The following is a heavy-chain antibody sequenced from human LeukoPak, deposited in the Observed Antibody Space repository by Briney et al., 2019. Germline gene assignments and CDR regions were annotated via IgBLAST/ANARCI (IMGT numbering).Heavy chain of an antibody. J-gene: IGHJ4*02. Sequence: PSGTLSLTCAVSGGSISSSSYYWGWIRQPPGKGLEWIGSIYYSGSTYYNPSLKSRVTISVDTSKNQFSLKLSSVTAADTAVYYCARHLRWLPVDYWGQGTLVTVSS. CDR2: IYYSGST. V-gene: IGHV4-39*01. D-gene: IGHD4-23*01. CDR3: ARHLRWLPVDY. CDR1: GGSISSSSYY.